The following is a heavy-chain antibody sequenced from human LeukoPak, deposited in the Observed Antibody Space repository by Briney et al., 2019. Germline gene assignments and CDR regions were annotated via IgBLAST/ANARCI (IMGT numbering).Heavy chain of an antibody. J-gene: IGHJ6*03. D-gene: IGHD3-10*01. CDR3: ARGSGSYYRYYYYMDV. CDR1: GFTFSSYW. Sequence: PGGSLRLSCAASGFTFSSYWMSRVRQAPGKGLEWVANIKEDGSEKYYVDSVKGRFTISRDNAKNSLYLQMNSLRAEDTAVYYCARGSGSYYRYYYYMDVWGKGTTVTVSS. CDR2: IKEDGSEK. V-gene: IGHV3-7*01.